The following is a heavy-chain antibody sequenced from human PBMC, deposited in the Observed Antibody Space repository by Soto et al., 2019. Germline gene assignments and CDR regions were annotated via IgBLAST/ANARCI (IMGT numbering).Heavy chain of an antibody. CDR3: AKGPYDSSGYYCSY. Sequence: GGSLRLSCAASGFTFSSYAMNWVRQAPGKGLEWVSAISGSGGSTYYADSVKGRFTISRDNSKNTLYLQMNSLRAEDTAVYYCAKGPYDSSGYYCSYWGQGTLVTVSS. V-gene: IGHV3-23*01. J-gene: IGHJ4*02. CDR2: ISGSGGST. CDR1: GFTFSSYA. D-gene: IGHD3-22*01.